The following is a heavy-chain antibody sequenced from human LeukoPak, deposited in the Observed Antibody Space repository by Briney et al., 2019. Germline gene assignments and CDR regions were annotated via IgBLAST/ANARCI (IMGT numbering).Heavy chain of an antibody. CDR1: GGSISSYY. D-gene: IGHD1-26*01. CDR2: IYTSGST. Sequence: PSETLSLTCTVSGGSISSYYWSWIRQPAGKGLEWIGRIYTSGSTNYYRSRKSRITMSVDTSKNQFSLKLSSVTAAETAVYYCARELLEFDYYYYMDVWGKGTTVTVSS. CDR3: ARELLEFDYYYYMDV. V-gene: IGHV4-4*07. J-gene: IGHJ6*03.